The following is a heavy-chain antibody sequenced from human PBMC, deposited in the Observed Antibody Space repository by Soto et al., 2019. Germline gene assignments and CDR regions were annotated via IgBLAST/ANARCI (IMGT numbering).Heavy chain of an antibody. Sequence: EVQLVESGGGLVKPGGSLRLSCAASGFTFSSYSMNWVRQAPGKGLEWVSSISSSSSYIYYADSVKGRFTISRDNAKNSLYLQMNSLRAEDTAVYYCARDGNLYYGMDVWGQGTTVTVSS. V-gene: IGHV3-21*01. D-gene: IGHD1-1*01. CDR3: ARDGNLYYGMDV. CDR2: ISSSSSYI. CDR1: GFTFSSYS. J-gene: IGHJ6*02.